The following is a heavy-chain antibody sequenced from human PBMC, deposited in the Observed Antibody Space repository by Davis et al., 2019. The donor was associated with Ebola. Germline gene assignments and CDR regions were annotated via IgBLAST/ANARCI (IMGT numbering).Heavy chain of an antibody. V-gene: IGHV3-30*02. D-gene: IGHD1-26*01. J-gene: IGHJ4*02. CDR1: GFTFSSYG. CDR2: IRYDGSNK. CDR3: ARGAQSLFDY. Sequence: GESLKISCAASGFTFSSYGMHWVRQAPGKGLEWVAFIRYDGSNKYYADSVKGRFTISRDNAKNSLYLQMNSLRAEDTAVYYCARGAQSLFDYWGQGTLVTVSS.